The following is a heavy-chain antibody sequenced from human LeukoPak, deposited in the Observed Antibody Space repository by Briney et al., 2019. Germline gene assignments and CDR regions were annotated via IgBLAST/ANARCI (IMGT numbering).Heavy chain of an antibody. V-gene: IGHV3-30*18. D-gene: IGHD5-12*01. Sequence: GGSLRLSCAASGFTFSDYSMHWVRQAPGKGLEWVAVISRDGGKKNYADSVKGRFTISRDISENTVSLQMNSLRTEDTAVYFCAKDSSEGSPDWLRHFDYWGQGTLVTVSS. CDR1: GFTFSDYS. J-gene: IGHJ4*02. CDR3: AKDSSEGSPDWLRHFDY. CDR2: ISRDGGKK.